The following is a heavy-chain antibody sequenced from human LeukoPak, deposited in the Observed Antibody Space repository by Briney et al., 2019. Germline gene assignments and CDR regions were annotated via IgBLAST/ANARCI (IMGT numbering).Heavy chain of an antibody. V-gene: IGHV4-61*01. CDR3: ARDISYGGFDY. J-gene: IGHJ4*02. CDR1: GYSISSGYY. D-gene: IGHD5-18*01. Sequence: SETLSLTCTVSGYSISSGYYWGWIRPPPGKGLEWIGYIYNSESTNYNPSLKSRVTISVDTSKNQFSLRLTSVTAADTAVYYCARDISYGGFDYWGQGTLVTVSS. CDR2: IYNSEST.